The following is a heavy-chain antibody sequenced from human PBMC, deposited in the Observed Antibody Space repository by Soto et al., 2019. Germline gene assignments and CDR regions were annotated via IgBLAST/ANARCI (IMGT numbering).Heavy chain of an antibody. Sequence: QLQLQESGPGLVKPSETLFLTCIVSGGSITRNNHYWGWIRQSPGKGLEWIGSILYSGSTNYNPSLKSRVALSVETSKNQFSRMMSSVTAADTALYYCARLGSSGWYQGSYFDYWGQGTLVTVSS. CDR1: GGSITRNNHY. CDR2: ILYSGST. V-gene: IGHV4-39*01. D-gene: IGHD6-19*01. J-gene: IGHJ4*02. CDR3: ARLGSSGWYQGSYFDY.